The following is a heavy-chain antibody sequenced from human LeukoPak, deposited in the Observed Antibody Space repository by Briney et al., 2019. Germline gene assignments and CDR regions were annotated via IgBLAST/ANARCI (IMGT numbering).Heavy chain of an antibody. Sequence: PGGSLRLSCAASGFTFSSYSMNWVRQAPGKGLEWVSSISSSSSYIYYADSVKGRFTISRYNAKNSMYLQMNSLRAEDTAVYYCARVSGDYYYSSEADYWGQGPPVTVSS. CDR1: GFTFSSYS. J-gene: IGHJ4*02. CDR2: ISSSSSYI. CDR3: ARVSGDYYYSSEADY. D-gene: IGHD3-22*01. V-gene: IGHV3-21*01.